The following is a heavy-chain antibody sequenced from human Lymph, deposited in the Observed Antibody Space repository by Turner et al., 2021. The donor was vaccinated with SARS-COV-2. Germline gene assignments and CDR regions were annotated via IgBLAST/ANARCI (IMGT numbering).Heavy chain of an antibody. CDR1: GFTLDDYA. Sequence: EVQLVESGGGLVQPGRSLRLSCAASGFTLDDYAMLWVRKASRKGLEWGSGNTWKSGTIGYSDPVKGIFTISRDNAKDSLYLQMNRLRTEDTALYYCAKDVYRSTFRDHYYGMNVWGQGTTVTVSS. CDR2: NTWKSGTI. CDR3: AKDVYRSTFRDHYYGMNV. V-gene: IGHV3-9*01. J-gene: IGHJ6*02. D-gene: IGHD6-13*01.